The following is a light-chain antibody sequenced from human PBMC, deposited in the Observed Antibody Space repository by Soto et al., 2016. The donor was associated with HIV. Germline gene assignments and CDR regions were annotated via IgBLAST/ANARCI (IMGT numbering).Light chain of an antibody. V-gene: IGKV1-5*03. CDR1: QDITTW. J-gene: IGKJ2*01. CDR3: QQFGNKPYT. Sequence: DIQMTQSPSTLSASVGDGVTITCRASQDITTWLAWYQQKPGKPPNLLIYKASNLQNGVPSRSSGSGSGTEFTLSINSLQPDDFATYYCQQFGNKPYTFGQGTKLEIK. CDR2: KAS.